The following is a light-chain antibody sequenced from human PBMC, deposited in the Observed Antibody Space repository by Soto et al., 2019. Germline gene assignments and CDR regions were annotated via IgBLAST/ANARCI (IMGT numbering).Light chain of an antibody. V-gene: IGKV1-5*03. J-gene: IGKJ2*01. CDR1: QSLSNW. CDR2: KAS. CDR3: QQYNSYPYT. Sequence: DIQMTQSPSTLSASVGDRVTITCRASQSLSNWLAWYQQKPGKAPKLLIYKASSLERGVPSRFSGSGSGTEFTLTISSLQPDDFATYYCQQYNSYPYTFGQGTKLEIK.